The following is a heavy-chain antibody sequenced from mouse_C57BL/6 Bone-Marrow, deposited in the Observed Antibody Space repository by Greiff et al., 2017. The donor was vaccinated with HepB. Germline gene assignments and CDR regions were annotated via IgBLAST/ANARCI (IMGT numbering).Heavy chain of an antibody. Sequence: EVKLVESGGGLVQPGGSLKLSCAASGFTFSDYYMYWVRQTPEKRLEWVAYISNGGGSTYYPDTVKGRFTISRDNAKNTLYLQMSRLKSEDTAMYYCARQDWDSYWYFDVWGTGTTVTVSS. CDR3: ARQDWDSYWYFDV. CDR2: ISNGGGST. D-gene: IGHD4-1*01. CDR1: GFTFSDYY. V-gene: IGHV5-12*01. J-gene: IGHJ1*03.